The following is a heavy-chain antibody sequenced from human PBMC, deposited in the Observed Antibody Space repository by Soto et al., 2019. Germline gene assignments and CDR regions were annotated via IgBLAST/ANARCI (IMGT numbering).Heavy chain of an antibody. D-gene: IGHD6-19*01. CDR1: GVTFKGEW. V-gene: IGHV3-74*01. CDR2: INADGSTT. CDR3: VPVAVGGDSGYAY. Sequence: XCLGLTCAACGVTFKGEWSHWVVQAPGEGRVWVSRINADGSTTSYAASVQGRFTMSRDNVKNTLFLQMNSLRAEDTAIYYCVPVAVGGDSGYAYWGQGTLVPVSS. J-gene: IGHJ4*02.